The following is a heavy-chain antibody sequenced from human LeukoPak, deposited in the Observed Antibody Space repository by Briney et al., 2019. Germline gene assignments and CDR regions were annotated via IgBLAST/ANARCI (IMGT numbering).Heavy chain of an antibody. CDR2: IMQDGSQK. D-gene: IGHD3-9*01. J-gene: IGHJ3*02. Sequence: GGSLRLSCAASGFTFSIYWMSWVRQAPGKGLEWVANIMQDGSQKYYLDSVKGRFTISRDNARNSLYLQMSSPRAEDTAVYYCARGLTGGDAFDIWGQGTLVTVSS. CDR1: GFTFSIYW. CDR3: ARGLTGGDAFDI. V-gene: IGHV3-7*04.